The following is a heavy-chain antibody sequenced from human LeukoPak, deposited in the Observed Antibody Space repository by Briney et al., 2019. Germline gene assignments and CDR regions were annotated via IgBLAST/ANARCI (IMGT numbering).Heavy chain of an antibody. CDR1: GFSFSAYS. D-gene: IGHD2-2*01. CDR3: ARGRGCSSMSCYPDY. Sequence: GGSLRLSCAASGFSFSAYSINWVRQAPGKGLEWVSSISPGSSYRHYADSVKGRFTISRDNAKSSLYLQMNSLGAEDTASYYCARGRGCSSMSCYPDYWGQGTLVTVSS. V-gene: IGHV3-21*01. CDR2: ISPGSSYR. J-gene: IGHJ4*02.